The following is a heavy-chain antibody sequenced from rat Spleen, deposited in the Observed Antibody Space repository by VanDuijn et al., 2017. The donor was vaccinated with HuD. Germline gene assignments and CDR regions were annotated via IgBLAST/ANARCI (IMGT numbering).Heavy chain of an antibody. J-gene: IGHJ3*01. CDR1: GYSITSNY. Sequence: EVQLQESGPGLVKPSQSLSLTCSVTGYSITSNYWGWIRKFPGNKMEWMGYIDYSGRTSYNPSLKSRISITRDTSKNQIFLQLNSVTTEDTATYYCTRGLSMSSTNYYYALFAYWGQGTLVTVSS. D-gene: IGHD1-6*01. V-gene: IGHV3-1*01. CDR3: TRGLSMSSTNYYYALFAY. CDR2: IDYSGRT.